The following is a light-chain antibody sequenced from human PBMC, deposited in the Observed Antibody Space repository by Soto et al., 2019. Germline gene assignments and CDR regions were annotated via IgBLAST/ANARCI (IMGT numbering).Light chain of an antibody. V-gene: IGKV3-11*01. CDR1: QSIGTY. J-gene: IGKJ5*01. Sequence: EIVLTQSPPTLSLSPGERATLSCRASQSIGTYLAWYQQKPGQAPRLLIYDASTWATGVPARFSGSGSGTDFTLTISSLEPEDFAVYYCQQRFDWVTFGQGTRLDIK. CDR3: QQRFDWVT. CDR2: DAS.